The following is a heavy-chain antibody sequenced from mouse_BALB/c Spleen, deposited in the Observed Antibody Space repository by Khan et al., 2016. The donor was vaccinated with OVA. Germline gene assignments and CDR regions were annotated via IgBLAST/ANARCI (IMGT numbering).Heavy chain of an antibody. J-gene: IGHJ1*01. V-gene: IGHV9-3-1*01. Sequence: QIQLVQSGPELKKSGETVKISCKASGYTFTNYGMNWVKQAPGKGLKWMGWINTYTGEPTYADDFKGRFAFSFETSASTAYLQINNRKNEDTATYFCTRNSNHWDFDVWGAWTTVTVSS. CDR1: GYTFTNYG. D-gene: IGHD2-5*01. CDR3: TRNSNHWDFDV. CDR2: INTYTGEP.